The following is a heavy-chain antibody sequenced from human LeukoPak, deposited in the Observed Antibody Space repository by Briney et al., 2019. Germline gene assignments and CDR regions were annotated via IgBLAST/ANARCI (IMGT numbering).Heavy chain of an antibody. CDR1: GFTFSSYG. V-gene: IGHV3-33*01. Sequence: RGSLRLSCAASGFTFSSYGMHWVRPALGEGLEWVAVIWYDGSNKYYTDSVKGRFTISRDNSKSTLYLQMNSLRAEDTAVYYCARTTGRGGQYYFDYWGQGTLVTVSS. D-gene: IGHD1-1*01. J-gene: IGHJ4*02. CDR3: ARTTGRGGQYYFDY. CDR2: IWYDGSNK.